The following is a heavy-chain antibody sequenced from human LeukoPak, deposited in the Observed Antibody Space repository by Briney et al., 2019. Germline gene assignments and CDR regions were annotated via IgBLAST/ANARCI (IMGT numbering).Heavy chain of an antibody. CDR1: RSTFTNFY. Sequence: ASVKVSCKASRSTFTNFYIHWVRQAPGQGFEWMGIINSFGGSITYAQKFQGRVTMTRDTSTGTVYMELSSLRSEDTGVYYCTLFDYGDYDYWGQGTLVTVSS. V-gene: IGHV1-46*01. CDR2: INSFGGSI. D-gene: IGHD4-17*01. J-gene: IGHJ4*02. CDR3: TLFDYGDYDY.